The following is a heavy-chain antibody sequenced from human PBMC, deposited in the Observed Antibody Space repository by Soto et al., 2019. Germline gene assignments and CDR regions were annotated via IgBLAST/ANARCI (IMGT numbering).Heavy chain of an antibody. CDR3: ARITVIAAAGTFSGYYYYGMDV. V-gene: IGHV2-70*11. CDR1: GFSLSTSGMC. D-gene: IGHD6-13*01. CDR2: IDWDDDK. Sequence: SGPTLVNPTQTLTLTCTFSGFSLSTSGMCVSWIRQPPGKALEWLARIDWDDDKYYSTSLKTRLTISKDTSKNQVVLTMTNMDPVDTATYYCARITVIAAAGTFSGYYYYGMDVWGQGTTVTVSS. J-gene: IGHJ6*02.